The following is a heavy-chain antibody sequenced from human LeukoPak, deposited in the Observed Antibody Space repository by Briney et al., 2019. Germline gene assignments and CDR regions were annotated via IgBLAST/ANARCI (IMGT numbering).Heavy chain of an antibody. D-gene: IGHD4-11*01. Sequence: GGSLRLSCTASGFTFSIYAMSWVRQAPGRGLEWVSAITSSGDTTFYADSVRGRFTISRDNSKNTLYLQMNSLRAEDTAVYYCARVLPYDYINRFDRWGQGTLVTVSS. V-gene: IGHV3-23*01. CDR3: ARVLPYDYINRFDR. CDR2: ITSSGDTT. CDR1: GFTFSIYA. J-gene: IGHJ5*02.